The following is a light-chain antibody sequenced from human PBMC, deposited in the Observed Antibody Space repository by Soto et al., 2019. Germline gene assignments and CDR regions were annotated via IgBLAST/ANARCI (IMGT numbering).Light chain of an antibody. CDR2: EVS. CDR1: SSDVGDYIS. CDR3: TSYTSSTTLYV. Sequence: QSALTQPASVSGSPGQSISISCTGPSSDVGDYISVSWFQHHPGRAPKLMIYEVSNRPSGVSNRFSGSKSANTASLTISGLQAEDEADYYCTSYTSSTTLYVFGTGTKVTVL. J-gene: IGLJ1*01. V-gene: IGLV2-14*01.